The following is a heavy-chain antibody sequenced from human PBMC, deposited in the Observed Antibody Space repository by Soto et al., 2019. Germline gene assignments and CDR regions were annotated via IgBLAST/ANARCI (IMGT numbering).Heavy chain of an antibody. V-gene: IGHV4-39*07. CDR1: GGSLTSSSYY. Sequence: SETLSLTCTVSGGSLTSSSYYWGWIRQPPGKGLEWIGSIYYSGSTYYNPSLKSRVTISVDTSKNQFSLKLSGLRSEDTAVYYCVRADTRGYFYWGQGTPVTVSS. CDR2: IYYSGST. J-gene: IGHJ4*02. D-gene: IGHD3-22*01. CDR3: VRADTRGYFY.